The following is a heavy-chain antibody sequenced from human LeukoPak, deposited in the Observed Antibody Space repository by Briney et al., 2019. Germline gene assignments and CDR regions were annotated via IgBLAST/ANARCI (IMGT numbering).Heavy chain of an antibody. CDR3: ARGLGYCSGGSCYPFDY. CDR2: ISSSSSYT. V-gene: IGHV3-11*05. CDR1: GFTFSDYY. D-gene: IGHD2-15*01. J-gene: IGHJ4*02. Sequence: PGGSLRLSCAASGFTFSDYYMSWIRQAPGKGQEWVSYISSSSSYTNYADSVKGRFTISRDNAKNSLYLQMNSLRAEDTAVYYCARGLGYCSGGSCYPFDYWGQGTLVTVSS.